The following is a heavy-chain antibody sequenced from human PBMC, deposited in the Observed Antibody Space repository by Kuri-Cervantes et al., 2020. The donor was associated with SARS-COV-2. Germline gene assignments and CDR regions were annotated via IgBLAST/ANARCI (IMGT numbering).Heavy chain of an antibody. CDR3: ARDLMTTVTTGAFDI. V-gene: IGHV1-46*01. D-gene: IGHD4-17*01. Sequence: ASVKVSCKASGYTFTSYYMHWVRQAPGQGLEWMGIINPSGGSTSYAQKFQGRVTMTRDTSISTAYMELSSLRSDDTAVYYCARDLMTTVTTGAFDIWGQGTMVTVSS. CDR2: INPSGGST. J-gene: IGHJ3*02. CDR1: GYTFTSYY.